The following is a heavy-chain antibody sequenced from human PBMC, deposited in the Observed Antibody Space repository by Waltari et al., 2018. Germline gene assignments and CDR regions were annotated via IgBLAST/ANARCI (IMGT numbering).Heavy chain of an antibody. Sequence: EVQLVQSGAEVKKPGESLQISCKGSGYSFTSYWIGWVRQMPGKGREWMGIIYPGDSDTRYSPSFQGQVTISADKSISTAYLQWSSLKASDTAMYYCAREGWFGEFVTGYGMDVWGQGTTVTVSS. CDR1: GYSFTSYW. J-gene: IGHJ6*02. CDR2: IYPGDSDT. CDR3: AREGWFGEFVTGYGMDV. D-gene: IGHD3-10*01. V-gene: IGHV5-51*01.